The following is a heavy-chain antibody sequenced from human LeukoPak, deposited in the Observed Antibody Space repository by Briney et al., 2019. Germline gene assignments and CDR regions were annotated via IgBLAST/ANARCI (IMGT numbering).Heavy chain of an antibody. CDR2: IRYDGSSK. CDR3: AKGRASSSWYLLDYFDY. V-gene: IGHV3-30*02. J-gene: IGHJ4*02. CDR1: GFTFSSYG. Sequence: GGSLRLSCAASGFTFSSYGMHWVRQAPGKGLEWVAFIRYDGSSKYYADSVKGRFTISRDNSKNTLYLQMNSLRAEDTAVYYCAKGRASSSWYLLDYFDYWGQGTLVTVSS. D-gene: IGHD6-13*01.